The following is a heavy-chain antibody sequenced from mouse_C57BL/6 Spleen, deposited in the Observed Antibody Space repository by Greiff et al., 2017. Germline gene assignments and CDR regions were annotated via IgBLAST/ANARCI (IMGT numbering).Heavy chain of an antibody. CDR3: ISRCYGSSNWYFDV. CDR1: GFNFKDYY. Sequence: EVQLQQSGAELVRPGASVKLSCTASGFNFKDYYMHWVKQRPEQGLEWIGRIDPDNGGTEYVAKFQGKATITADKSSNTAYLQLSSLTSEDTAVDSYISRCYGSSNWYFDVWGKGTTVTVSA. D-gene: IGHD1-1*01. CDR2: IDPDNGGT. V-gene: IGHV14-4*01. J-gene: IGHJ1*03.